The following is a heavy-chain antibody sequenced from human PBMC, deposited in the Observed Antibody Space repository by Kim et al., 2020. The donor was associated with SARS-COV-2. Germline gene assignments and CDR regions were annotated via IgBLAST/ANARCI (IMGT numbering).Heavy chain of an antibody. J-gene: IGHJ6*02. Sequence: GGSLRLSCAASEFTFSSYDMNWVRQAPGKGLEWISSITSSSSSIYYADSVKGRFIISRDNAKNSLYLQMNSLRDDDTAVYYCARLRYYGMDVWGQGTTVTVSS. V-gene: IGHV3-48*02. CDR1: EFTFSSYD. CDR2: ITSSSSSI. CDR3: ARLRYYGMDV.